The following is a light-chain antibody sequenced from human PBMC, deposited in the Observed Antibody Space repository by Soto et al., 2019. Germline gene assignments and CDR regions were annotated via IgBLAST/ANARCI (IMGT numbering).Light chain of an antibody. J-gene: IGLJ3*02. Sequence: QSVLTQPRSVSGSPGQSVTISCTGTSSDVGDYNYVSWYQQYPGKAPKLVIYDVSKRPSGVPDRFSGSKSGNTASLTISGLQAEDEADYYCCSFAGSYTIGVFGGGTKLTVL. CDR2: DVS. V-gene: IGLV2-11*01. CDR3: CSFAGSYTIGV. CDR1: SSDVGDYNY.